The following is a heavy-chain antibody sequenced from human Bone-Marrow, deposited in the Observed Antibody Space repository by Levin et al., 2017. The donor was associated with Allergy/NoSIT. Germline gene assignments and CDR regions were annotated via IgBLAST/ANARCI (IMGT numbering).Heavy chain of an antibody. J-gene: IGHJ4*02. D-gene: IGHD3-22*01. CDR2: TSDSGGSA. V-gene: IGHV3-23*01. Sequence: HGESLKISCAASGFTFSTYAMNWVRQAPGKGLEWVSGTSDSGGSAYYADSVKGRFTISRDNSKNTLYLQMNSLRADDTAVYYCAKGEGTTMTVTGGLDYWGQGTLVTVSS. CDR3: AKGEGTTMTVTGGLDY. CDR1: GFTFSTYA.